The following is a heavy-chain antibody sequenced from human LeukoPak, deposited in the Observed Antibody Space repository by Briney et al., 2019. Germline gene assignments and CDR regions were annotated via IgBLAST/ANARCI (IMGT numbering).Heavy chain of an antibody. V-gene: IGHV3-72*01. D-gene: IGHD2-21*01. Sequence: GGSLRLSCAASGFAFSAHYMDWVRQTPGKGLEWVGRSRNKDNKYTTEYAASVKGRSTISRDESKNSLYLQMNSLTTEDTAVYYCARVAPYCGGDCYSRFFDYWGQGALVTVSS. CDR2: SRNKDNKYTT. CDR3: ARVAPYCGGDCYSRFFDY. J-gene: IGHJ4*02. CDR1: GFAFSAHY.